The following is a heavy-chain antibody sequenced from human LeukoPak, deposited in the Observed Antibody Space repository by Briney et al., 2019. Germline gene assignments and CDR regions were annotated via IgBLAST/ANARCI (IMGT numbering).Heavy chain of an antibody. Sequence: PGRSLRLSCAASGFTFSSYGMHWVRQAPGKGLEWVAVISYDGSNKYYTDSVKGRFTISRDNSKNTLYLQMNSLRAEDRAVYYCARDSDSSGWYEGMEYWGQGTLVTVSS. D-gene: IGHD6-19*01. V-gene: IGHV3-30*03. CDR1: GFTFSSYG. J-gene: IGHJ4*02. CDR3: ARDSDSSGWYEGMEY. CDR2: ISYDGSNK.